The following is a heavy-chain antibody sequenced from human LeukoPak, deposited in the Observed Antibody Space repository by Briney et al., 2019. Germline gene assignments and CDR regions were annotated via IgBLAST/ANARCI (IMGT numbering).Heavy chain of an antibody. CDR3: ARTYYYGSGSSPPDYFDY. CDR2: ISSSSSYL. Sequence: GGSLRLSCAASGFTFRSYSMNWVRQAPGKGLEWVSSISSSSSYLYYADSVKGRFTISRDNAKNSLYLRMNSLRAEDTAVYYCARTYYYGSGSSPPDYFDYWGRGTLVSVSS. J-gene: IGHJ4*02. V-gene: IGHV3-21*01. D-gene: IGHD3-10*01. CDR1: GFTFRSYS.